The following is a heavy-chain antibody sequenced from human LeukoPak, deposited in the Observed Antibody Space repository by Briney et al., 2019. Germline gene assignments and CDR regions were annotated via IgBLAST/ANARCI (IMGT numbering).Heavy chain of an antibody. CDR1: GFTFSSYH. CDR3: ARRATTERGHSYGLDF. V-gene: IGHV3-21*01. D-gene: IGHD5-18*01. CDR2: IGSSGSYI. J-gene: IGHJ4*02. Sequence: GGSLRLSCEVSGFTFSSYHMIWVRQAPGKGLEWVSSIGSSGSYIYYADSLTGRFTISRDNAKNSLYLQMNSLRAEDTAMYYCARRATTERGHSYGLDFWGQGTLVTVSS.